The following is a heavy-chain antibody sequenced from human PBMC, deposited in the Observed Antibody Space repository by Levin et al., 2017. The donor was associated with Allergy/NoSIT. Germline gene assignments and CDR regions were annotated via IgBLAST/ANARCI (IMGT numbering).Heavy chain of an antibody. CDR1: GFIFTTYS. V-gene: IGHV3-48*02. J-gene: IGHJ4*02. CDR2: ISSGGVTK. CDR3: ARVRDSYGSGWYGDY. Sequence: SCVASGFIFTTYSMNWVRQAPGKGLEWISYISSGGVTKQYADSVKGRFTISRDNAKNSLYLQMNSLRDEDTAVYYCARVRDSYGSGWYGDYWGQGTLVTVSS. D-gene: IGHD6-19*01.